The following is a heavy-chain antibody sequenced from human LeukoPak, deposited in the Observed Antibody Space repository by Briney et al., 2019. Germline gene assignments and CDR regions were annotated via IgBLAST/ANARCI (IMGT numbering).Heavy chain of an antibody. CDR3: AKRAVAGYFDY. D-gene: IGHD6-19*01. Sequence: GGSLRLSCLTSGFTLSTNAMSWVRQAPGKGLEWISGISGSGASTYYADSVKGRFTISRDDSRNTLYLQMNCLRGDDTAVYYCAKRAVAGYFDYWGQGTLVTVSS. V-gene: IGHV3-23*01. CDR2: ISGSGAST. CDR1: GFTLSTNA. J-gene: IGHJ4*02.